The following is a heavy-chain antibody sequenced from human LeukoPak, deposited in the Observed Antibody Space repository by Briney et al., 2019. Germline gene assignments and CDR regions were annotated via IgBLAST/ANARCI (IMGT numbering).Heavy chain of an antibody. V-gene: IGHV3-21*01. CDR1: GFTFSSYS. CDR3: ARDNYGSGWPFDY. J-gene: IGHJ4*02. CDR2: ISSSSSYI. D-gene: IGHD6-19*01. Sequence: KPGGSLRLSCAASGFTFSSYSMNWVRQAPGKGLEWVSSISSSSSYIYYADSVKGRFTISRDNAKNSLYLQMNSLRAEDTAVYYCARDNYGSGWPFDYWGQGTLVTVSS.